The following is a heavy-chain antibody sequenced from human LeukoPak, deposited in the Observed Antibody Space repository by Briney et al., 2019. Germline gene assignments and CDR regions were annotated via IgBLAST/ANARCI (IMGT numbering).Heavy chain of an antibody. D-gene: IGHD3-22*01. J-gene: IGHJ4*02. CDR3: ARLYYYDSSGYYY. CDR2: ISAYNGNT. V-gene: IGHV1-18*01. Sequence: ASAKDSPKASRYTPTSTSIKWGRQAPEQGREWMGWISAYNGNTNYAQKLQGRVTMTTDTSTSTAYMELRSLRSDDTAVYYCARLYYYDSSGYYYWGQGTLVTVSS. CDR1: RYTPTSTS.